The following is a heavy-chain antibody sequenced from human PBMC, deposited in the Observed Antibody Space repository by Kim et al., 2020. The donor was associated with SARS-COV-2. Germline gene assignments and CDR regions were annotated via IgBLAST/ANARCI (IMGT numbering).Heavy chain of an antibody. V-gene: IGHV4-59*01. CDR3: ARDPGIMITSRGYYYGMDV. Sequence: SRVTISVDTSKNQFSLKLSSVTAADTAVYYCARDPGIMITSRGYYYGMDVWGQGTTVTVSS. D-gene: IGHD3-16*01. J-gene: IGHJ6*02.